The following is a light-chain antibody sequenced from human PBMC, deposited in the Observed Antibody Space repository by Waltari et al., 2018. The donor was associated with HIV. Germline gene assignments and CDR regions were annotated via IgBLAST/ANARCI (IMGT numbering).Light chain of an antibody. CDR2: EVS. J-gene: IGLJ3*02. Sequence: QSALTQPPSASGSPGQSVTISCTGTSSDIGAYSYVSWYQQHPGKAPKLMIYEVSKRPAGFPDRFSGSKSGNTASLTVSGLQAEDEAYYYCSSYAGSYNWVFGGGTKLTVL. CDR3: SSYAGSYNWV. CDR1: SSDIGAYSY. V-gene: IGLV2-8*01.